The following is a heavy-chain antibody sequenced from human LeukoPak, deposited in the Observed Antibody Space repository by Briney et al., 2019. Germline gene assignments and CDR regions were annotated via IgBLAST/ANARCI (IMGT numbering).Heavy chain of an antibody. J-gene: IGHJ3*02. CDR2: IYYSGST. Sequence: ASETLSLTCTVSGGSISSYYWSWIRQPPGKGLEWIGYIYYSGSTNYNPPLKSRVTISVDTSKNQFSLKLSSVTAADTAVYYCARHGSYYGSGSSTYAFDIWGQGTMVTVSS. CDR3: ARHGSYYGSGSSTYAFDI. D-gene: IGHD3-10*01. CDR1: GGSISSYY. V-gene: IGHV4-59*08.